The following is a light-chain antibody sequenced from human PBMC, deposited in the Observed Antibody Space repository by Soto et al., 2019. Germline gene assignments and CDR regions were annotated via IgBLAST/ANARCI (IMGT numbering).Light chain of an antibody. CDR2: AAS. J-gene: IGKJ5*01. Sequence: IVLTQSPGTLSLSPGERATLSCRASQSVPSNYVAWYQQKPGQAPRLLIYAASSRTTGIPDRFSGSGSGTDFTLTISRLEPDDFAVYYCQQYGSNPSITFGQGTRLEIK. V-gene: IGKV3-20*01. CDR3: QQYGSNPSIT. CDR1: QSVPSNY.